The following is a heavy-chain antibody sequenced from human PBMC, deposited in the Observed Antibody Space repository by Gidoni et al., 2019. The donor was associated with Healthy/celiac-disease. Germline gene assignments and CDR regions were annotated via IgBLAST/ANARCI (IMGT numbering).Heavy chain of an antibody. D-gene: IGHD1-26*01. CDR2: IIPILGIA. J-gene: IGHJ4*02. Sequence: QVQLVQSGAEVKKPGSSVKVSCKSSGGTFSSYTISWVRQAPGQGLEWMGRIIPILGIANYAQKFQGRVTITADKSTSTAYMELSSLRSEDTAVYYCARNSGSYQFDYWGQGTLVTVSS. CDR1: GGTFSSYT. V-gene: IGHV1-69*02. CDR3: ARNSGSYQFDY.